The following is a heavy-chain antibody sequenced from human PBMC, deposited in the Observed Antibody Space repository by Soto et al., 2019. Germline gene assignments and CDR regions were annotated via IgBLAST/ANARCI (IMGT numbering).Heavy chain of an antibody. D-gene: IGHD3-9*01. Sequence: PGGSLRLSCAASGFTFSNYAMTWVRQAPGKGLEWVSAISASGDTTYYADSVKGRFTISRDNSIDTLFLQMNSLTAEDTAVYFCAKDRAGGTIFWVSDYWGQGTLVTVSS. J-gene: IGHJ4*02. CDR1: GFTFSNYA. CDR2: ISASGDTT. CDR3: AKDRAGGTIFWVSDY. V-gene: IGHV3-23*01.